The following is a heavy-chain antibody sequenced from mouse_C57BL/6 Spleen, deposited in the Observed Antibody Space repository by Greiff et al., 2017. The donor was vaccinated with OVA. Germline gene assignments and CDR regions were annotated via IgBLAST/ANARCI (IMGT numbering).Heavy chain of an antibody. J-gene: IGHJ1*03. CDR3: ARRPHFDV. Sequence: QVQLQQSGAELVKPGASVKLSCKASGYTFTSYWMQWVKQRPGQGLEWIGEIDPSDSYTNYNQKFKGKATLTVDTSSSTAYMQLSSLTSEDSAVYYCARRPHFDVWGTGTTVTVSS. CDR2: IDPSDSYT. CDR1: GYTFTSYW. V-gene: IGHV1-50*01.